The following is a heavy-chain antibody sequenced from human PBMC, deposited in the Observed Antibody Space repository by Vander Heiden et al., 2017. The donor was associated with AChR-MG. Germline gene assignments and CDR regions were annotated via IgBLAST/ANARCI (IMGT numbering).Heavy chain of an antibody. V-gene: IGHV5-51*03. Sequence: EVQLVQSGAEVKKPGESLKTSCKASGYSFDRNWIAWVRQMPGKGLEWMGSIYPGDSDTRYGPSFQGQVTISVDKSISTAYLQWSSLKASDTAIYYCTSGTVANFNYWGQGTLVTVSS. J-gene: IGHJ4*02. D-gene: IGHD4-17*01. CDR1: GYSFDRNW. CDR3: TSGTVANFNY. CDR2: IYPGDSDT.